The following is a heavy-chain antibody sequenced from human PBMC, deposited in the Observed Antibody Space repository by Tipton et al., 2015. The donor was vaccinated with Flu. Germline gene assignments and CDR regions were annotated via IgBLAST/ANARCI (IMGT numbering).Heavy chain of an antibody. CDR3: TRNSGYDPRKIGY. D-gene: IGHD5-12*01. J-gene: IGHJ4*02. CDR1: GFTFGDYA. CDR2: IRSKAYGGTT. V-gene: IGHV3-49*04. Sequence: SLRLSCTASGFTFGDYAMSWVRQAPGKGLEWVGFIRSKAYGGTTEYAASVKGRFTISRDDSKSIAYLQMNSLKTEDTAVYYCTRNSGYDPRKIGYWGQGTLVTVSS.